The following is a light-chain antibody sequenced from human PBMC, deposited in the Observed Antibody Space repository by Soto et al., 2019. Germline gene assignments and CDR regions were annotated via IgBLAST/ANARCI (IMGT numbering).Light chain of an antibody. Sequence: DIVLTQSPVTLSLSPGEIATLSCSASQSVSSSYLAWYQQKPGQAPRLLIYGASSRATGIPDRFSGSGSGTDFTLTISRLEPEDFAVYYCQQYGSSPRKFGQGTKVDI. CDR2: GAS. V-gene: IGKV3-20*01. J-gene: IGKJ1*01. CDR1: QSVSSSY. CDR3: QQYGSSPRK.